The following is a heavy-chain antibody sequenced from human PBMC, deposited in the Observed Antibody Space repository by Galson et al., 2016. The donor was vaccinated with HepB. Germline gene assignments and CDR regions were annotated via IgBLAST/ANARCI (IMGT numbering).Heavy chain of an antibody. V-gene: IGHV3-21*01. CDR2: ISSTSSYI. Sequence: SLRLSCAASGITFSSYSMNWVRQAPGKGLELVSSISSTSSYIYYADSVKGRFTISRDNAKNSLYLKMNSLRAEDTAVYYCARDDRATVTPYYFDYWGQGTLVTVSS. CDR3: ARDDRATVTPYYFDY. CDR1: GITFSSYS. J-gene: IGHJ4*02. D-gene: IGHD4-17*01.